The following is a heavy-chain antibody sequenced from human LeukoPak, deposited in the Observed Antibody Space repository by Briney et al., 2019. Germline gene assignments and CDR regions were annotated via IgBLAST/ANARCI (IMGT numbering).Heavy chain of an antibody. V-gene: IGHV1-24*01. CDR3: ATGAPSTMVRGVIRRAFDI. D-gene: IGHD3-10*01. CDR2: FDPEDGET. J-gene: IGHJ3*02. Sequence: ASVTVSCKVSGYTLTELSMHWVRQAPGKGLEWMGGFDPEDGETIYAQKFQGRVTMTEDTPTDTAYMELSSLRSEDTAVYYCATGAPSTMVRGVIRRAFDIWGQGTMVTVSS. CDR1: GYTLTELS.